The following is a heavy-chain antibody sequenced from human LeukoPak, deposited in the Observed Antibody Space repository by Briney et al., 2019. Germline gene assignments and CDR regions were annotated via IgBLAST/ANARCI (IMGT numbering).Heavy chain of an antibody. Sequence: RASVKVSCKASGYTFTGYYIHWVRQAPGQGLDWMGWINPNGGGTNYAQNFQGRVTMTRDTSISTAYMELSRLRSDDTAIYYCARENNSGWYRKAAFDYWGQGTLVTVTS. D-gene: IGHD6-19*01. CDR1: GYTFTGYY. CDR2: INPNGGGT. J-gene: IGHJ4*02. V-gene: IGHV1-2*02. CDR3: ARENNSGWYRKAAFDY.